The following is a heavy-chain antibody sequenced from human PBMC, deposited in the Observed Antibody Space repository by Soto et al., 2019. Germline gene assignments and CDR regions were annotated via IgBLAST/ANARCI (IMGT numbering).Heavy chain of an antibody. J-gene: IGHJ4*02. Sequence: ESGGGLVQPGGSLRLSCVGSGFPFSTYTMSWVRQAPGQGLEWLSGIYGGGDGISYADSVKGRFTISRDNSRSTVYLQMNSLRSDDTAIYYCAKDRQPDGFWPFDHWGRGTLIVVSS. CDR2: IYGGGDGI. V-gene: IGHV3-23*01. CDR1: GFPFSTYT. CDR3: AKDRQPDGFWPFDH. D-gene: IGHD3-3*01.